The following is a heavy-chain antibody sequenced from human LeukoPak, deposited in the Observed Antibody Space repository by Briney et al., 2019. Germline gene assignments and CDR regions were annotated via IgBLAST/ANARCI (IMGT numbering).Heavy chain of an antibody. V-gene: IGHV3-23*01. CDR3: AKDRRTIYYGSGSFDY. Sequence: GGSLRLSCAASGFSFITYAMSWVRQAPGKGLEWVSVISGSGGSTYYADSVKGRFTISRDNSKNTLYLQMNSLRAEDTAVYYCAKDRRTIYYGSGSFDYWGQGTLVTVSS. CDR1: GFSFITYA. D-gene: IGHD3-10*01. CDR2: ISGSGGST. J-gene: IGHJ4*02.